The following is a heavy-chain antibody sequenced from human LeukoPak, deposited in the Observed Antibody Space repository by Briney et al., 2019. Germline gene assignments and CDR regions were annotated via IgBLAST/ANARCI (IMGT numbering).Heavy chain of an antibody. J-gene: IGHJ4*02. D-gene: IGHD3-10*01. CDR2: IRYDGNNK. V-gene: IGHV3-30*02. CDR1: GFTFSSYS. Sequence: PGGSLRLSCAASGFTFSSYSMNWVRQAPGKGLEWVAFIRYDGNNKYYADSVKGRFTISRDNSKNTLYLQMNSLRVEDTAVYYCAKGRKGLLFVRGVDFDYWGQGTLVTVSS. CDR3: AKGRKGLLFVRGVDFDY.